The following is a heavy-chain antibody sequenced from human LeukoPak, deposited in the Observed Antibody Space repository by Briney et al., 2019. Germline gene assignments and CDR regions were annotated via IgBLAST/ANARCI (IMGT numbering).Heavy chain of an antibody. D-gene: IGHD6-13*01. CDR3: ARGDSSSWDY. J-gene: IGHJ4*02. V-gene: IGHV4-34*01. CDR2: VNHSGST. Sequence: SETLSLTCAAYGGSFSGYYWSWIRQPPGKGLEWIGEVNHSGSTNYNPSLKSRVTISVDTSKNQFSLKLSSVTAADTAVYYCARGDSSSWDYWGQGTLVTVSS. CDR1: GGSFSGYY.